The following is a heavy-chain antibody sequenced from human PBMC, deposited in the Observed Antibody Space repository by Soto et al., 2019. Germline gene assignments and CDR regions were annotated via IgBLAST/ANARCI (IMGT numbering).Heavy chain of an antibody. D-gene: IGHD3-10*01. CDR2: IRGYNGLT. CDR1: GYTFSNYG. CDR3: ARDERIRGFDS. V-gene: IGHV1-18*04. Sequence: QVQLVQSGDEVKKSGASVKVSCKASGYTFSNYGISWVRQAPGQGLEWMGWIRGYNGLTAYAQNVQGRVTMTIDTPTTTVFMEMTGLRSNDTAVYYCARDERIRGFDSWGQATLVTVSS. J-gene: IGHJ4*02.